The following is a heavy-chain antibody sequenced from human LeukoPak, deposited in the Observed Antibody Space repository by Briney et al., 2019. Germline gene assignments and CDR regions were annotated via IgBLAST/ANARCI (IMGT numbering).Heavy chain of an antibody. Sequence: GGSLRLSCAASGFTFSSYSMNWVRQAPGKGLEWVSSISSSSSYIYYADSVKGRFTISRDNSKNTLYLQMNSLRAEDTAVYYCAKDGTYYDILRPEPYDYWGQGTLVTVSS. D-gene: IGHD3-9*01. V-gene: IGHV3-21*04. J-gene: IGHJ4*02. CDR3: AKDGTYYDILRPEPYDY. CDR2: ISSSSSYI. CDR1: GFTFSSYS.